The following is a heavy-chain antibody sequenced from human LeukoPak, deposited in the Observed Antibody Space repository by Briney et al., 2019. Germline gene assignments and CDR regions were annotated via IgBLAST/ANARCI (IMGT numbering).Heavy chain of an antibody. J-gene: IGHJ4*02. V-gene: IGHV4-38-2*02. Sequence: PSETLPLTCTVSGYSISSGYYWGWIRQPPGKGLEWIGSIYHSGSTYYNPSLKSRVTISVDTSKNQFSLKLSSVTAADAAVYYCAKNFGIQLWSIDYWGQGTLVTVSS. D-gene: IGHD5-18*01. CDR3: AKNFGIQLWSIDY. CDR2: IYHSGST. CDR1: GYSISSGYY.